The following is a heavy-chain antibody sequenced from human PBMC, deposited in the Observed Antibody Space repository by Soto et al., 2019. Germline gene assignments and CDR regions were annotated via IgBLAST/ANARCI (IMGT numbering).Heavy chain of an antibody. D-gene: IGHD2-21*01. CDR1: GFTFSTYS. CDR2: ISSSGSTI. J-gene: IGHJ5*02. Sequence: GGSLRLSCVGSGFTFSTYSMNWVRQAPGKGLEWIAFISSSGSTITYADSAKGRFTISRENAKNSVYLQMNSLRDEDTALYYCAKLPLLRVVDNWFAPRGQGTQVTVSS. V-gene: IGHV3-48*02. CDR3: AKLPLLRVVDNWFAP.